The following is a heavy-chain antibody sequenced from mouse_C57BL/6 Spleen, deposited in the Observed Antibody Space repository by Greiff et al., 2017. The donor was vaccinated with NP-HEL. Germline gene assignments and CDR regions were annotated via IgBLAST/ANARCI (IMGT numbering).Heavy chain of an antibody. J-gene: IGHJ1*03. CDR1: GFTFSDYG. D-gene: IGHD1-2*01. V-gene: IGHV5-17*01. CDR2: ISSGSSTI. Sequence: EVHLVESGGGLVKPGGSLKLSCAASGFTFSDYGMHWVRQAPEKGLEWVAYISSGSSTIYYADTVKGRFTISRDNAKNTLFLQMTSLRSEDTAMYYCARGATTAWYFDVWGTGTTVTVSS. CDR3: ARGATTAWYFDV.